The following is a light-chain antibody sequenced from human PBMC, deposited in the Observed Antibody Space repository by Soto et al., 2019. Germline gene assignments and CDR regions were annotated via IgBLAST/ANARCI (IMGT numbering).Light chain of an antibody. CDR2: EGS. CDR1: SGDVGSYSH. V-gene: IGLV2-23*01. Sequence: QSALTQPASVSGSPGQSITIACTGTSGDVGSYSHVSWYQQHPGKAPRLIIYEGSKRPSGVSHRFSASRSDKTASLTISGLQAEDEDAYYCCSYALSSSYVFGTGTKVTVL. CDR3: CSYALSSSYV. J-gene: IGLJ1*01.